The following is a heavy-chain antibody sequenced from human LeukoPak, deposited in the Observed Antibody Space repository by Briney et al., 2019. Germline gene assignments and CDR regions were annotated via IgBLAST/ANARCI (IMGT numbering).Heavy chain of an antibody. V-gene: IGHV1-58*01. CDR3: AAPGGIAAAGSDAFDI. D-gene: IGHD6-13*01. CDR2: IFVGSGNT. J-gene: IGHJ3*02. Sequence: GASVKVSCKASGFTFTSSAVQWVRQAGGQRLEWIGWIFVGSGNTNYAQKFQERVTITRDMSTSTAYIDLSSLRSEDTAVYYCAAPGGIAAAGSDAFDIWGQGTMVTVSS. CDR1: GFTFTSSA.